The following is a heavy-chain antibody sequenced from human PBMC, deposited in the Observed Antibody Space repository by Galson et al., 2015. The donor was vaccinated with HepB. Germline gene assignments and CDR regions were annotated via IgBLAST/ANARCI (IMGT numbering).Heavy chain of an antibody. CDR3: ASLGGLESGSYSAFDI. V-gene: IGHV1-2*06. J-gene: IGHJ3*02. Sequence: SVKVSCKASGYTFTGYYMHWVRQAPGQGLEWMGRINPNSGGTNYAQKFRGRVTMTRDTSISTDYMELTRLRSGDTAVYYCASLGGLESGSYSAFDIWGQVTIVTVSS. D-gene: IGHD1-26*01. CDR2: INPNSGGT. CDR1: GYTFTGYY.